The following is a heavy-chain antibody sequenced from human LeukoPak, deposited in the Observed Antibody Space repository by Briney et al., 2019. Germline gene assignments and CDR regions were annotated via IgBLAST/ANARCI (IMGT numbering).Heavy chain of an antibody. CDR3: AKGRWEGSGYLDY. Sequence: GGSLRLSCAASGFTFSTFEMNWVRQAPGKGLEWIAYISNTGSMIYYADSVKGRFTISRDNAKNTLYLQMNSLRAEDTAVYYCAKGRWEGSGYLDYWGQGILVTVSS. CDR1: GFTFSTFE. V-gene: IGHV3-48*03. J-gene: IGHJ4*02. D-gene: IGHD6-19*01. CDR2: ISNTGSMI.